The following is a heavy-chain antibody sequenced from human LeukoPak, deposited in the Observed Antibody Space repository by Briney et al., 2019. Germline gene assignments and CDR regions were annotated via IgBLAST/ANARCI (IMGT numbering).Heavy chain of an antibody. D-gene: IGHD5-24*01. CDR1: GFTFSRYG. J-gene: IGHJ4*02. CDR2: VSYDGSNK. CDR3: AKDFGDGYNSVYFDY. V-gene: IGHV3-30*18. Sequence: GGSLRLSCAASGFTFSRYGMHWVRQAPGKGLEWVAVVSYDGSNKYYADSVKGRFTISRDNSKNTLYLQMNSLRAEDTAMYYCAKDFGDGYNSVYFDYWGQGTLVTVSS.